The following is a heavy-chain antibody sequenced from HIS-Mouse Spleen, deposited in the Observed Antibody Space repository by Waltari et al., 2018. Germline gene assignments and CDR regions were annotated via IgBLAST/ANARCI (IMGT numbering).Heavy chain of an antibody. J-gene: IGHJ3*02. D-gene: IGHD6-6*01. CDR1: GGSFSGYY. CDR3: ARGGPSSSFAFDI. V-gene: IGHV4-34*01. CDR2: INHSGST. Sequence: QVQLQQWGAGLLKPSETLSLTCAVYGGSFSGYYWSWIRQPPGKGLDWSGEINHSGSTNYNPALKSRVTISVDTYKNQCSLKLSSVTAADPAVYYCARGGPSSSFAFDIWGQGTMVTVSS.